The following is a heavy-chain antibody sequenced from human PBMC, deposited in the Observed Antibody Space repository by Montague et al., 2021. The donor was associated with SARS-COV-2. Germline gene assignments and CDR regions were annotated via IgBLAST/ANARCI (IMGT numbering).Heavy chain of an antibody. CDR3: AREFDC. J-gene: IGHJ4*02. Sequence: SLRLSCAASGFTFSTHCMNWVRQAPGKGLEWVANVNEDGSEEYFVDSVKGRFTISRDNARNSLFLQMNSLRAEDTAVYYCAREFDCWGQGTLVTVSS. CDR1: GFTFSTHC. CDR2: VNEDGSEE. V-gene: IGHV3-7*01.